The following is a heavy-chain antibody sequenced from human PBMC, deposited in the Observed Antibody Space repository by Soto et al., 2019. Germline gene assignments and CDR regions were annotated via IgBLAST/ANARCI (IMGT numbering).Heavy chain of an antibody. V-gene: IGHV1-8*01. D-gene: IGHD3-10*01. Sequence: QVQLVQSGAEVKKPGASVKVSCKASGYTFTSYDINWVRQATGQGLEWMGWMNPNSGNTGDAQKCQGRVTMTRNTSTSTAYMELSSLRSEDTAVYYCARGYYYGSGSSPDYWGQGTLVTVSS. CDR1: GYTFTSYD. CDR3: ARGYYYGSGSSPDY. J-gene: IGHJ4*02. CDR2: MNPNSGNT.